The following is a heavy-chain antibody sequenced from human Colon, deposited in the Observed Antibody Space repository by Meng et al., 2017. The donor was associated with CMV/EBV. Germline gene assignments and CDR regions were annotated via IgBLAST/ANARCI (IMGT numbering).Heavy chain of an antibody. CDR3: AKDVGANFFYGLDV. D-gene: IGHD1-26*01. CDR2: ITWNSETI. V-gene: IGHV3-9*01. Sequence: GGSLRLSCAASGFTFDDQAMHWVRQVPGKGPEWVAGITWNSETIAYGDSVKGRFTVSRDNAKTALYLQMNSLRPEDTALYYCAKDVGANFFYGLDVWGQGTTVTVSS. J-gene: IGHJ6*02. CDR1: GFTFDDQA.